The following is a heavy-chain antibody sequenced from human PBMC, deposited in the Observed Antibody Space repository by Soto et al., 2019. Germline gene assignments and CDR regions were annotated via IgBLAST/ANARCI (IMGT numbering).Heavy chain of an antibody. CDR2: IIPILGIA. Sequence: ASVKVSCKASGGTFSSYTISWVRQAPGQGLEWMGRIIPILGIANYAQKFQGRVTITADKSTSTAYMELSSLRSEDTAVYYCARESAYCGGDCPRAAFDIWGQRTTVTVSS. CDR3: ARESAYCGGDCPRAAFDI. CDR1: GGTFSSYT. D-gene: IGHD2-21*01. V-gene: IGHV1-69*04. J-gene: IGHJ3*02.